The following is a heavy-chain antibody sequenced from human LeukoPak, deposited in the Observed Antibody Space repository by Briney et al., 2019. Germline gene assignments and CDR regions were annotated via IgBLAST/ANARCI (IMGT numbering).Heavy chain of an antibody. V-gene: IGHV4-34*01. J-gene: IGHJ5*02. Sequence: SETLSLTCAVYGGSFSGYYWSWIRQPPGKGLEWIGEINHSGRTNYNPSLKSRVTISVDTSKNQFSLKLSSVTAADTAVYYCAREPSDSSSWYGWFDPWGQGTLVTVSS. D-gene: IGHD6-13*01. CDR2: INHSGRT. CDR1: GGSFSGYY. CDR3: AREPSDSSSWYGWFDP.